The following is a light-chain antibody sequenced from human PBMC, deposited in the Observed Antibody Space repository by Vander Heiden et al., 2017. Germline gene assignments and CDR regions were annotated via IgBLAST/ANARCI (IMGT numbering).Light chain of an antibody. V-gene: IGKV1-39*01. CDR3: QQSYSIPIT. Sequence: IQMTQSPSSLSASVGDRVTITCRASQSISSYLNWYQQKPGKALKVLIYAASSLQSGVPSGFSGSGSGTDFTLTISSLQPEDFATYYCQQSYSIPITFGQGTRLEIK. CDR2: AAS. CDR1: QSISSY. J-gene: IGKJ5*01.